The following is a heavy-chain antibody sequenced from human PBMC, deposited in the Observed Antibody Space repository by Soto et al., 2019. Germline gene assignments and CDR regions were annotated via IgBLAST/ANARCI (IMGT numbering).Heavy chain of an antibody. CDR1: GRSISSGGYY. D-gene: IGHD5-18*01. V-gene: IGHV4-31*03. CDR2: IYYSGST. CDR3: ARSGYSYGPNPLLY. Sequence: SDTLSLTCTFSGRSISSGGYYWSWIRQHPGKGLEWIGYIYYSGSTYYNPSLKSRVTISVDTSKNQFSLKLSSVTAADTAVYYCARSGYSYGPNPLLYWGQGTLVTVS. J-gene: IGHJ4*02.